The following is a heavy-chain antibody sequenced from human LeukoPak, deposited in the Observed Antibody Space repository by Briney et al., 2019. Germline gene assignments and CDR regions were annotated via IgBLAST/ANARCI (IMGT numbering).Heavy chain of an antibody. D-gene: IGHD3-3*01. CDR1: GFTFDDYA. Sequence: PGRSLRLSCAASGFTFDDYAMHWVRHAPGKGLEWVSGISWNSGSIGYADSVKGRFTISRDNAKNSLYLQMNSLRAEDMAFYYCAKGPDYDFWSGSKYYFDYWGQGTLVTVSS. CDR2: ISWNSGSI. V-gene: IGHV3-9*03. CDR3: AKGPDYDFWSGSKYYFDY. J-gene: IGHJ4*02.